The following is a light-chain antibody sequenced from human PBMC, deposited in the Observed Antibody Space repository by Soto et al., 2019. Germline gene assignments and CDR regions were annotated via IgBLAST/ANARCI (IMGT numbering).Light chain of an antibody. CDR1: QGINTF. V-gene: IGKV1-9*01. J-gene: IGKJ5*01. Sequence: DIQMTQSPSSLSASVGDTVTITCRASQGINTFLAWYQQKAGKAPKLLIYAASTLQSGVPSRFSGSGSGTDFTLTISSLQSEDFATYYCQQLNSYPITFGQGTRLEIK. CDR2: AAS. CDR3: QQLNSYPIT.